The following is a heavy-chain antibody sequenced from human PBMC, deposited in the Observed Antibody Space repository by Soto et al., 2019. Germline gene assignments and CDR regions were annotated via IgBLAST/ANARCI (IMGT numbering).Heavy chain of an antibody. J-gene: IGHJ4*02. CDR2: IYSGGST. CDR3: ARHHIHYDSSGVDY. CDR1: GVTVSNID. Sequence: GRSLRLSKAAAGVTVSNIDGRCISQATGKGLEWVSVIYSGGSTYYADSVKGRFTISRDNSKNTLYLQMNSLRAEDTAVYYCARHHIHYDSSGVDYWRKRSLVIGSS. D-gene: IGHD3-22*01. V-gene: IGHV3-53*01.